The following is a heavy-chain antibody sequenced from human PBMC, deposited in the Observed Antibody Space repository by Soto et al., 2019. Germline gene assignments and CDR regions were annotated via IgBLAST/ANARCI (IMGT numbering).Heavy chain of an antibody. D-gene: IGHD3-22*01. CDR1: GFTFSSYW. CDR2: INSDGSST. J-gene: IGHJ6*02. V-gene: IGHV3-74*01. Sequence: GGSLRLSCAASGFTFSSYWMHWVRQAPGKGLVWVSRINSDGSSTSYADSVKGRFTISRDNAKNTLYLQMNSLRAADTAVYYCASTYDSSGYYYLSGMDVWGQGTTVTVSS. CDR3: ASTYDSSGYYYLSGMDV.